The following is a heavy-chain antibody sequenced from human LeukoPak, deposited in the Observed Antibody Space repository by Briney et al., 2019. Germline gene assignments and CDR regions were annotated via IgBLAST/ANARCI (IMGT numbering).Heavy chain of an antibody. D-gene: IGHD2-21*02. CDR3: ARDRGGDSYLGAFDI. Sequence: SETLSLTCTVSGGSISSSSYYWGWIRQPPGKGLEWIGSIYYSGSTYYNPSLKSRVTISVDTPKNHFSLKLSSVTAADTAVYFCARDRGGDSYLGAFDIWGQGTMVTVSS. J-gene: IGHJ3*02. CDR1: GGSISSSSYY. V-gene: IGHV4-39*07. CDR2: IYYSGST.